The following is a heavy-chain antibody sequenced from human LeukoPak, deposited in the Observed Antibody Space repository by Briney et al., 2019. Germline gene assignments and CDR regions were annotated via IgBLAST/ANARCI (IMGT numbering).Heavy chain of an antibody. CDR1: GGSISSSNYY. J-gene: IGHJ4*02. V-gene: IGHV4-39*07. D-gene: IGHD3-22*01. Sequence: SETQSLTCTVSGGSISSSNYYWAWIRQPPGQGLEWIGSIYYRGNAYYNPSLKSRVTISVDTSKNQFSLSLSSVTAADTAVYYCAREEDRSGDWGQGTLVTVTS. CDR3: AREEDRSGD. CDR2: IYYRGNA.